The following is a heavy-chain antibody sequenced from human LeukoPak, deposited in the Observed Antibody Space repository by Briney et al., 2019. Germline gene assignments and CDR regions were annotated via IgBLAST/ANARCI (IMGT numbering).Heavy chain of an antibody. V-gene: IGHV3-21*01. CDR2: ISSSSSYI. CDR1: GFTFSSYS. J-gene: IGHJ3*02. CDR3: ARDGEAHAFDI. Sequence: GESLKISCAASGFTFSSYSMNWVRQAPGKGLEWVSSISSSSSYIYYADSVKGRFTISRDNAKNSLYLQMNSLRAEDTAVYYCARDGEAHAFDIWGQGTMVTVSS.